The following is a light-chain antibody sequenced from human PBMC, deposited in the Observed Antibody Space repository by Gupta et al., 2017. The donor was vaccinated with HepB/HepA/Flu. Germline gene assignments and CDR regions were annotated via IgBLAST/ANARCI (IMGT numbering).Light chain of an antibody. CDR1: TGDSRFA. J-gene: IGLJ3*02. CDR3: QTWGSGIRV. V-gene: IGLV4-69*01. Sequence: QLVLTPSPSPSAFLGASFNLTCTVSTGDSRFAIAWHQEQPAKGPRYLLTLNSNGSQRKGDGIPDRFSGSSSGAEHYLTISSLQSEDEADYYCQTWGSGIRVFGGGTKLTVL. CDR2: LNSNGSQ.